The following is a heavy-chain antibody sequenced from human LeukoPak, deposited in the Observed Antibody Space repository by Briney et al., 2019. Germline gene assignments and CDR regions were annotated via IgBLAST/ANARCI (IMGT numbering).Heavy chain of an antibody. Sequence: SETLSLTCTVSGGSISSSSFYWGWIRQPPGKGLEWIGSISYSGSTYYIPSLKSRVTISVDTSKNQFSLKLRSVTAADTAVYYCARSLYGSGSYYNWFDPWGQGTLVTVSS. CDR2: ISYSGST. J-gene: IGHJ5*02. V-gene: IGHV4-39*01. CDR1: GGSISSSSFY. D-gene: IGHD3-10*01. CDR3: ARSLYGSGSYYNWFDP.